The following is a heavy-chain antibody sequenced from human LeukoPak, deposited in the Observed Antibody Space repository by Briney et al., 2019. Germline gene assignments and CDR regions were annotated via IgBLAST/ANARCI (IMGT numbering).Heavy chain of an antibody. CDR3: ARGKVLRFLEWLPPGYMDV. D-gene: IGHD3-3*01. J-gene: IGHJ6*03. CDR1: GYTFTGYY. V-gene: IGHV1-2*02. Sequence: ASVKVSCKAFGYTFTGYYMHWVRQAPGQGLEWMGWINPNSGGTNYAQKFQGRVTMTRDTSISTAYMELSRLRSDDTAVYYCARGKVLRFLEWLPPGYMDVWGKGTTVTVSS. CDR2: INPNSGGT.